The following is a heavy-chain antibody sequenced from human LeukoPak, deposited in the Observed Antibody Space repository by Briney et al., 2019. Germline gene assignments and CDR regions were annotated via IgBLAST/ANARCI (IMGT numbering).Heavy chain of an antibody. V-gene: IGHV1-2*02. CDR1: GYTFTGYY. Sequence: GASVKVSCKASGYTFTGYYMHWLRQSPGQGLEWMGWINPNSGGTNYAQKFQGRVTMTRDTSSSTAYLELSRLRSDDTAVFYSARIPGEVNVDVCGQGTTVTVSS. D-gene: IGHD4-17*01. CDR2: INPNSGGT. CDR3: ARIPGEVNVDV. J-gene: IGHJ6*02.